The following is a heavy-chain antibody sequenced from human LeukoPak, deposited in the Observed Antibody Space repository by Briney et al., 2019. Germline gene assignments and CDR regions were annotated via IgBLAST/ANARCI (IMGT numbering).Heavy chain of an antibody. Sequence: GASVKVSCKASGYTLTGYYMHWVRQAPGQGREWMGWINPNSGGTNYAQKFQGRVTMTRDTSISTAYMELSRLRSDDTAVYYCAKGYYYGSGSSDYWGQGTLVTVSS. J-gene: IGHJ4*02. V-gene: IGHV1-2*02. CDR3: AKGYYYGSGSSDY. D-gene: IGHD3-10*01. CDR2: INPNSGGT. CDR1: GYTLTGYY.